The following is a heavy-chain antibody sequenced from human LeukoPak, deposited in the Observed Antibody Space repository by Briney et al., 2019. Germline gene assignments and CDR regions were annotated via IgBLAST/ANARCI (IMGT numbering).Heavy chain of an antibody. CDR2: ISSNGGST. CDR3: ARVGSWDAFDI. CDR1: GFTFSSYA. Sequence: GGSLRLSCAASGFTFSSYAMHWVRQAPGKGLEYVSAISSNGGSTYYANSVKGRFTISRDNSEDTLYLQMGSLRAEDMAVYYCARVGSWDAFDIWGQGTMVTVSA. J-gene: IGHJ3*02. D-gene: IGHD1-26*01. V-gene: IGHV3-64*01.